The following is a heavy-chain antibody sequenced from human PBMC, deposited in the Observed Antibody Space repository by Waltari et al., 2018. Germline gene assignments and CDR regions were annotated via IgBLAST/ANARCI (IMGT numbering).Heavy chain of an antibody. CDR1: GGSISSSSYY. CDR2: IYYSGST. D-gene: IGHD3-10*01. V-gene: IGHV4-39*01. J-gene: IGHJ6*02. Sequence: QLQLQESGPGLVKPSETLSLTCTVSGGSISSSSYYWGWIRQPPGKGLEWIGSIYYSGSTYYNPSLKSRVTISVDTSKNQFSLKLSSVTAADTAVYYCARPYAMVRGVITGHPVWGQGTTVTVSS. CDR3: ARPYAMVRGVITGHPV.